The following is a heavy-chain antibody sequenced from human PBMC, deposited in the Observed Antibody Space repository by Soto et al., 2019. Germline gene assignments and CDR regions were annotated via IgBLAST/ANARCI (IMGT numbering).Heavy chain of an antibody. CDR1: GGSISSSSYY. CDR2: IYYSGST. Sequence: SETLSLTCTVSGGSISSSSYYWGWIRQPPGKGLEWIGSIYYSGSTYYNPSLKSRFTISVDTSKNQFSLKLSSVTAADTAVYYCAGTPGMTTVTGYYMDVWGKGTTVTVSS. D-gene: IGHD4-4*01. CDR3: AGTPGMTTVTGYYMDV. V-gene: IGHV4-39*01. J-gene: IGHJ6*03.